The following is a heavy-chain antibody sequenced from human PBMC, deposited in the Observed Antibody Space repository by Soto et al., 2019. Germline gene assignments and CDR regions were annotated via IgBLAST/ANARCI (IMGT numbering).Heavy chain of an antibody. D-gene: IGHD2-8*01. Sequence: EVQLLESGGDLVQPGESLRLSCAASGFTFTNYAMTWVRQAPGKGLQWVSTINDNGHDTYYADSVKGRFTISRDNSKNTVDLQMSSLRADDTAVYFCAKDRVGPRQNWCRDYWGQGTLVTVSS. J-gene: IGHJ4*02. CDR2: INDNGHDT. CDR1: GFTFTNYA. CDR3: AKDRVGPRQNWCRDY. V-gene: IGHV3-23*01.